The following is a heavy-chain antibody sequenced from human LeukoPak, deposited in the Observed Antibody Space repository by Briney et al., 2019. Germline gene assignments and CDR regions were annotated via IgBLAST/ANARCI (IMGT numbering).Heavy chain of an antibody. CDR1: GGTFSSYA. D-gene: IGHD2-15*01. CDR3: VSGGDDYCSGGSCPLRY. J-gene: IGHJ4*02. Sequence: GASVKVSCKASGGTFSSYAISWVRQAPGQGLEWMGGLIPIFGTANYAQKFQGRVTITADASPSTDYIDLSTLRSAETAMFYSVSGGDDYCSGGSCPLRYWGQGTLVTVSS. CDR2: LIPIFGTA. V-gene: IGHV1-69*13.